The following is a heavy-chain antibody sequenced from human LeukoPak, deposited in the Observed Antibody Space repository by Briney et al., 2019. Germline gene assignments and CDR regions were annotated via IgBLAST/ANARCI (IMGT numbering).Heavy chain of an antibody. J-gene: IGHJ5*02. Sequence: PGGSLRLSCTASGFTFRSYSMNWVRQAPGKGLEWVSTISSISHYIYYADSVKGRFTISRDNAKNSVYLQMNSLRAEDTAMYYCARDGWFGDYNWFDPWGQGTLVTVSS. D-gene: IGHD3-10*01. V-gene: IGHV3-21*01. CDR2: ISSISHYI. CDR3: ARDGWFGDYNWFDP. CDR1: GFTFRSYS.